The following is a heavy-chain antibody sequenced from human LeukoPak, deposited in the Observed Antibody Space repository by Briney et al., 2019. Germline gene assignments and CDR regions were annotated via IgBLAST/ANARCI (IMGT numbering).Heavy chain of an antibody. J-gene: IGHJ5*02. CDR2: IFHSGST. D-gene: IGHD3-22*01. Sequence: SETLSLTCSVSGYSISSGYDWGWIRQPPGKGLEWIGSIFHSGSTNYNPSLKSRVTISVDTSKNQISLKVTSVTAADTAVYYCARGFYYDSGAYYPNWFDPWGQGPRSPSPQ. CDR3: ARGFYYDSGAYYPNWFDP. V-gene: IGHV4-38-2*01. CDR1: GYSISSGYD.